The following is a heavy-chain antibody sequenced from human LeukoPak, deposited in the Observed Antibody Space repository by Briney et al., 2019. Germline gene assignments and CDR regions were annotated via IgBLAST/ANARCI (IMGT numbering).Heavy chain of an antibody. CDR1: GFTFSSNY. D-gene: IGHD2-15*01. CDR2: IYSGGST. CDR3: ARLYCSGGSCHFDY. V-gene: IGHV3-53*01. Sequence: GGSLRLSCAASGFTFSSNYMSWVREAPGKGLEWVSVIYSGGSTYYADSVKGRFTISRDNSKNTLYLQMNSLRAEDAAVYYCARLYCSGGSCHFDYWGQGTLVTVSS. J-gene: IGHJ4*02.